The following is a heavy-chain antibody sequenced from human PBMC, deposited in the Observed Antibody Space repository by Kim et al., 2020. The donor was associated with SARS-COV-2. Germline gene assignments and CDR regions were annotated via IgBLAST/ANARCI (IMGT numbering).Heavy chain of an antibody. CDR1: GYTFTSYA. CDR3: ARGWGLRFLEWLLYRSAFDI. V-gene: IGHV1-3*01. Sequence: ASVKVSCKASGYTFTSYAMHWVRQAPGQRLEWMGWINAGNGNTKYSQKFQGRVTITRDTSASTAYMELSSLRSEDTAVYYCARGWGLRFLEWLLYRSAFDIWGQGTMVTVSS. D-gene: IGHD3-3*01. CDR2: INAGNGNT. J-gene: IGHJ3*02.